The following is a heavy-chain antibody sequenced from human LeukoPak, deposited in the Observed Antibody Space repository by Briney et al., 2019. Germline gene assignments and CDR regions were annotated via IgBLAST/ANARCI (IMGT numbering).Heavy chain of an antibody. D-gene: IGHD2-15*01. Sequence: GGSLRLSCAASGFTFSNSGMHWVRQAPGKGLEWVAVILYNGSNKYYADSVEGRFTISRDNSKNTLYLQMNSLRVEDTAVYYCARAGGYCSGGSCYRGYSWFDPWGQGTLVTVSS. CDR2: ILYNGSNK. J-gene: IGHJ5*02. CDR1: GFTFSNSG. V-gene: IGHV3-33*01. CDR3: ARAGGYCSGGSCYRGYSWFDP.